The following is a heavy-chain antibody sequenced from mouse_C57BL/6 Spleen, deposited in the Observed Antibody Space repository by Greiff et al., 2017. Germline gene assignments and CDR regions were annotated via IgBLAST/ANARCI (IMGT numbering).Heavy chain of an antibody. V-gene: IGHV1-53*01. J-gene: IGHJ2*01. CDR2: INPSNGGT. CDR1: GYTFTSYW. D-gene: IGHD1-1*01. CDR3: ARGGYYGSSLWNYFDY. Sequence: QVQLQQPGTELVKPGASVKLSCKASGYTFTSYWMHWVKQRPGQGLEWIGNINPSNGGTNYNEKFKSKATLTVDKSSSTAYMQLSSLTSEDSAVYYCARGGYYGSSLWNYFDYWGQGTTLTVSS.